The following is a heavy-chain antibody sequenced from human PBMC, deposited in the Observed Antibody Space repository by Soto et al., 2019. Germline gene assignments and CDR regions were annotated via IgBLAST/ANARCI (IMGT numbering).Heavy chain of an antibody. Sequence: HPXGSLRLSCSAAGFTVSRTYMTWVRQAPGKGLEWVSVIYSAGNTYYADSVKGRFTISRDNSRNTVYLQMNSLRAEDTAIYYCARDSRYVGDNYGLDHWGQGSLVTVSS. J-gene: IGHJ4*02. CDR1: GFTVSRTY. V-gene: IGHV3-53*01. CDR2: IYSAGNT. D-gene: IGHD3-16*01. CDR3: ARDSRYVGDNYGLDH.